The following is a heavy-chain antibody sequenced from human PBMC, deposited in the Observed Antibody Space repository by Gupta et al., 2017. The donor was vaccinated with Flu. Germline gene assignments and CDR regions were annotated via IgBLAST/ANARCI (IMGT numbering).Heavy chain of an antibody. CDR1: GFTLSSYW. CDR3: ARGQGHGMDV. J-gene: IGHJ6*02. Sequence: EVQLVESGGGLVQPGGSLRLSCAASGFTLSSYWMHWVRQVPGKGLVWVSRSNSDGSSTSYADSVKGLFTISRDNAKNTLYLKMNSLRAEDTAVYNCARGQGHGMDVWGQGTTVTVSS. CDR2: SNSDGSST. V-gene: IGHV3-74*01.